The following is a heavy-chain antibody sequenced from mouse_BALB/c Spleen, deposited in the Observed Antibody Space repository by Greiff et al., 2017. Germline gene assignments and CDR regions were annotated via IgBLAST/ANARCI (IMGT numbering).Heavy chain of an antibody. CDR3: ARRGVTEDY. D-gene: IGHD2-2*01. J-gene: IGHJ2*01. Sequence: QVQLQQPGAELVKPGASVKLSCKASGYAFTSYWMHWVKQRPGQGLEWIGEINPSNGRTNYNEKFKSKATLTVDKSSSTAYMQLSSLTSEDSAVCYCARRGVTEDYWGQGTTLTVSS. V-gene: IGHV1S81*02. CDR2: INPSNGRT. CDR1: GYAFTSYW.